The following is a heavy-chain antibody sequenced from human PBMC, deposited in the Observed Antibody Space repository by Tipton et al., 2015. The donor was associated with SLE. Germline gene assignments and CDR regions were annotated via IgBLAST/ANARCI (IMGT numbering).Heavy chain of an antibody. CDR1: GFIFSSYA. CDR3: AKDLAMVVTLAPFDY. CDR2: INNNGAYT. Sequence: SLRLSCAASGFIFSSYAMSWVRQAPGKGLEWVSGINNNGAYTNYADSVKGRFTISRDNANNSLYLQMNSLRPEDTALYYCAKDLAMVVTLAPFDYWGQGTLVTVSS. J-gene: IGHJ4*02. D-gene: IGHD4-23*01. V-gene: IGHV3-21*04.